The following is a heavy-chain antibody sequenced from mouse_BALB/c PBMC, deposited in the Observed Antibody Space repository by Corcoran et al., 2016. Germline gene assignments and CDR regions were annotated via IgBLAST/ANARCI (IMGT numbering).Heavy chain of an antibody. CDR3: ALDGYYDAMDY. J-gene: IGHJ4*01. CDR2: IDPANGNT. D-gene: IGHD2-3*01. V-gene: IGHV14-3*02. Sequence: EVQLQQSGAELVKPGASVKLSCTASGFNIKDTYMHWVKQRPEQGLEWIGRIDPANGNTKYDPKFQGKATITADTSSNTAYLQLSSLTSEDTAVHYCALDGYYDAMDYWGQGTSVTVSS. CDR1: GFNIKDTY.